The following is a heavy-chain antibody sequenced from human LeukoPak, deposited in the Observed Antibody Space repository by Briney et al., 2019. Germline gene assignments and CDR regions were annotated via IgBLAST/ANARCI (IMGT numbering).Heavy chain of an antibody. CDR1: GYTLTELS. CDR2: FDPEDGET. V-gene: IGHV1-24*01. CDR3: ATQGDQTYCRSTSCYALDY. Sequence: ASVKVSCKVSGYTLTELSMHWVRQAPGKGLEWMGGFDPEDGETIYAQKFQGRVTMTEDTSTDTAYMELSSLRSEDTAVYYCATQGDQTYCRSTSCYALDYWGQGTLVTVSS. J-gene: IGHJ4*02. D-gene: IGHD2-2*01.